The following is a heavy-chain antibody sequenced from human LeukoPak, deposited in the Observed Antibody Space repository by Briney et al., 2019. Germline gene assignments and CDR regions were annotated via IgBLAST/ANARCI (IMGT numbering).Heavy chain of an antibody. V-gene: IGHV3-23*01. Sequence: PGGSLRLSCAASGFTFSSYAMSWVRQAPGKGLEWVSAISGSGGSTYYADSVKGRFTISRDNSKNTLYLQMNSLRAEDTAVYYCAKDLTGSSWTFDYWGQATLVTVSS. J-gene: IGHJ4*02. CDR3: AKDLTGSSWTFDY. D-gene: IGHD6-13*01. CDR2: ISGSGGST. CDR1: GFTFSSYA.